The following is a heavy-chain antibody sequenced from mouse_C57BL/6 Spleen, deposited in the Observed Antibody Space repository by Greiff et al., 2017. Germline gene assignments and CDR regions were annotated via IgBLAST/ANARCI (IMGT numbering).Heavy chain of an antibody. D-gene: IGHD1-1*01. CDR2: IYPGSGNT. CDR1: GYTFTDYY. V-gene: IGHV1-76*01. CDR3: ARGDYGSSYAWFAY. Sequence: VQLQQSGAELVRPGASVKLSCKASGYTFTDYYINWVKQRPGQGLEWIARIYPGSGNTYYNEKFKGKATLTAEKSSSTAYMQLSSLTSEDSAVYFCARGDYGSSYAWFAYWGQGTLVTVSA. J-gene: IGHJ3*01.